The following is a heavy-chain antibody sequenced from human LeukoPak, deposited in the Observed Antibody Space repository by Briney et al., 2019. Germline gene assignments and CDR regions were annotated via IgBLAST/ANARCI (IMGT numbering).Heavy chain of an antibody. J-gene: IGHJ4*02. D-gene: IGHD5-12*01. CDR1: GFTFSSYA. CDR2: ISGSGGST. CDR3: ATSLVATQKNY. Sequence: PGGSLRLSCAASGFTFSSYAMSWVRQAPGKGLEWVSAISGSGGSTLYADSVKGRFTISRDNSKNTLYLQMNSLRAEDTAVYYCATSLVATQKNYWGQGTLVTVSS. V-gene: IGHV3-23*01.